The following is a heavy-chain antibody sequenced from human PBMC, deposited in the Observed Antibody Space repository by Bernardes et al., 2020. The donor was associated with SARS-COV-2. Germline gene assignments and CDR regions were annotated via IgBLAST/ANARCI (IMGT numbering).Heavy chain of an antibody. CDR3: ARDLSHLVRRGFDL. CDR2: IYSSGTT. V-gene: IGHV4-59*01. D-gene: IGHD3-10*01. J-gene: IGHJ2*01. Sequence: SETLSLTCTVSGGSINGFYWSWIRQSPEKGLEWIGYIYSSGTTNYNPSLKSRVTISVDTSQNQFSLNLSSVTPADTAVYYCARDLSHLVRRGFDLWGRGTLVTVSS. CDR1: GGSINGFY.